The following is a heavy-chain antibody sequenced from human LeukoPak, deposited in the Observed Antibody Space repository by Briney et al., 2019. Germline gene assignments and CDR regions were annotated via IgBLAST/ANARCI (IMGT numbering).Heavy chain of an antibody. J-gene: IGHJ4*02. D-gene: IGHD3-22*01. CDR3: ARHDSSGYKY. V-gene: IGHV4-59*08. CDR1: GGSFSGFY. CDR2: IYYSGST. Sequence: SETLSLTCAVYGGSFSGFYWSWIRQPPGKGLEWIGYIYYSGSTNYNPSLKSRVTISVDTSKNQFSLKVTSVTAADTAIYYCARHDSSGYKYWGQGTLVTVSS.